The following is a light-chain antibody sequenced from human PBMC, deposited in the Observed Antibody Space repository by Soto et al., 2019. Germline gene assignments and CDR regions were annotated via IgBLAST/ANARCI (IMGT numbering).Light chain of an antibody. J-gene: IGKJ1*01. CDR3: QQRSNWPSWT. CDR2: DAS. CDR1: QSVSSD. V-gene: IGKV3-11*01. Sequence: EIVMTQSPATLSVSPGERVTLSCRASQSVSSDLAWYQQKPGQAPRLLIYDASNRATGIPARFSGSGSGTDFTLTISSLEPEDFAVYYCQQRSNWPSWTFGQGTKVDI.